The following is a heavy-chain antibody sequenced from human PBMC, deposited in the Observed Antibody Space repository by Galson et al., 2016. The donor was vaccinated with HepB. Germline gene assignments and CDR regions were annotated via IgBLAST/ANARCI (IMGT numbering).Heavy chain of an antibody. Sequence: SLRLSCAASGFVVSSNSMNWVRQAPGKGLEWVAVLYSGGSIHYADSVKGRFTISRDNSKNTLYLQMNSLRAEDTAMYYCARGSSSKWSAIGYWGQGTLVTVSS. CDR1: GFVVSSNS. D-gene: IGHD2-2*01. V-gene: IGHV3-53*01. CDR2: LYSGGSI. J-gene: IGHJ4*02. CDR3: ARGSSSKWSAIGY.